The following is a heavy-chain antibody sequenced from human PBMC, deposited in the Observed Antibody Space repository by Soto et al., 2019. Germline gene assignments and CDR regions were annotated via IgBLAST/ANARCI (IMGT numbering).Heavy chain of an antibody. D-gene: IGHD5-12*01. CDR3: ARGSAPRYSGYDDAFDI. CDR1: GFTVSNNY. CDR2: IYSGGST. Sequence: PGGSLRLSCAASGFTVSNNYMSWVRQAPGKGLEWVSVIYSGGSTYYTDSVKGRFTISRDNSKNTLYIQMSSLRAEDTALYYCARGSAPRYSGYDDAFDIWGQGTMVTVSS. V-gene: IGHV3-66*01. J-gene: IGHJ3*02.